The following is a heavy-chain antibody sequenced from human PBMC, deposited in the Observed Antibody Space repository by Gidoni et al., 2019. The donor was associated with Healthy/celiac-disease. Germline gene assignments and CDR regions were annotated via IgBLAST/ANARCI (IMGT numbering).Heavy chain of an antibody. Sequence: EVQLVQSGAEVKKPGESLRISCKGSGYSFPSYWISWVRQMPGKGLEWMGRIDPSDSYTNYSPSFQGHVTISADKSISTAYLQWSSLKASDTAMYYCARQRGYCSGGSCHGAFDIWGQGTMVTVSS. D-gene: IGHD2-15*01. CDR1: GYSFPSYW. V-gene: IGHV5-10-1*03. CDR3: ARQRGYCSGGSCHGAFDI. CDR2: IDPSDSYT. J-gene: IGHJ3*02.